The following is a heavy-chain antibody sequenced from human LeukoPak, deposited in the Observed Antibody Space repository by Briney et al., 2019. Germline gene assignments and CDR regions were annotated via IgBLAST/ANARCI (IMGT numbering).Heavy chain of an antibody. Sequence: GGSLRLSCAASGFTFNNYAMNWVRQAPGKGLEWVSSISGGGETTYYADSAKGRFTISIDNSKNTLYLQMNSLRAGDTAIYYCAKRIQYSSSSAYFDYWGQGNLVTVSS. CDR3: AKRIQYSSSSAYFDY. V-gene: IGHV3-23*01. J-gene: IGHJ4*02. CDR2: ISGGGETT. D-gene: IGHD6-6*01. CDR1: GFTFNNYA.